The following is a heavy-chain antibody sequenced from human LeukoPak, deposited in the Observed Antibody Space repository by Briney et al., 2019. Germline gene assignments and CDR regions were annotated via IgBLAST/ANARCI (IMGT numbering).Heavy chain of an antibody. CDR2: IYTSGSP. J-gene: IGHJ5*02. D-gene: IGHD5/OR15-5a*01. V-gene: IGHV4-4*09. CDR3: ARRAGRVDNWFDP. CDR1: GASINSYY. Sequence: SETLSLTCTVSGASINSYYWSWIRQPPGKELEWIGYIYTSGSPNHNPSLKSRVTISVDTTRNQFSLRLSSVTAADTAVYYCARRAGRVDNWFDPWGQGILVTVSS.